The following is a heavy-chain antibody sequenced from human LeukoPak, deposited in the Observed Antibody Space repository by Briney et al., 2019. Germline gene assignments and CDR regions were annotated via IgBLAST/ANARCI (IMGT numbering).Heavy chain of an antibody. CDR3: ARDLNY. CDR1: GFNVTTNY. V-gene: IGHV3-53*01. Sequence: PGGPLRLSCAASGFNVTTNYMSWVRQVPGKGLDWVSVFSGDGYTGYADSVKGRFTVSRDSSKNTMYLQMSSLRAEDTALYYCARDLNYWGQGTLVTVSS. J-gene: IGHJ4*02. CDR2: FSGDGYT.